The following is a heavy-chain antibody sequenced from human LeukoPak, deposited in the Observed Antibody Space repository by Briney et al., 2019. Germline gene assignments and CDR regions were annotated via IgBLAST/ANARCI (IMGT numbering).Heavy chain of an antibody. D-gene: IGHD2-2*01. CDR2: INPNSGGT. CDR3: ARGYCSSTSCYRWFGP. Sequence: GASVKVSCKASGYTFTGYYMHWVRQAPGQGLEWMGWINPNSGGTNYAQKFQGRVTMTRDTSISTAYMELSRLRSDDTAVYYCARGYCSSTSCYRWFGPWGQGTLVTVSS. J-gene: IGHJ5*02. V-gene: IGHV1-2*02. CDR1: GYTFTGYY.